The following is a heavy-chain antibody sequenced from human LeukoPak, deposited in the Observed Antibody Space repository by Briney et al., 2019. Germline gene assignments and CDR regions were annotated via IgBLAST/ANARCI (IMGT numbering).Heavy chain of an antibody. J-gene: IGHJ4*02. CDR1: GGSISSSNW. CDR2: IYHSGST. CDR3: ARQGARSSSSWNGVDY. Sequence: PSGTLSLTCAVSGGSISSSNWWSWVRQPPGKGLEWIGEIYHSGSTNYNPSLKSRVTISVDTSKNQFSLKLSSVTAADTAVYYCARQGARSSSSWNGVDYWGQGTLVTVSS. D-gene: IGHD6-13*01. V-gene: IGHV4-4*02.